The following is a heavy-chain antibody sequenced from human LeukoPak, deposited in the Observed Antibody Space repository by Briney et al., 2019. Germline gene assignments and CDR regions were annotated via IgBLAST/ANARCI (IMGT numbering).Heavy chain of an antibody. D-gene: IGHD1-7*01. Sequence: ASVKVSCKASGGTFSSYAISWVRQAPGQGLEWMGGIIPIFGTANYAQKFQGRVTITADESTSTAYMELSSLRSEDTAVYYCARDRGGITGTTGGGYWGQGTLVTVSS. CDR2: IIPIFGTA. CDR3: ARDRGGITGTTGGGY. CDR1: GGTFSSYA. V-gene: IGHV1-69*13. J-gene: IGHJ4*02.